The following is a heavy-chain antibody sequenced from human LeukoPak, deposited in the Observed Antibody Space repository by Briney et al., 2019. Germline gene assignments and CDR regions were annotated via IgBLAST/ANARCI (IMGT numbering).Heavy chain of an antibody. V-gene: IGHV1-46*01. Sequence: RASVKVSCKASGKTFSNYYIHWVRPAPGQGLGWMGIINPRDGSTSYPQSLQGRVTVTRDTSTSTVFMELSSLRSDDTAVYYCVRENHHDSRGYDYWGQGTLVTVSS. CDR1: GKTFSNYY. CDR2: INPRDGST. J-gene: IGHJ4*02. CDR3: VRENHHDSRGYDY. D-gene: IGHD3-22*01.